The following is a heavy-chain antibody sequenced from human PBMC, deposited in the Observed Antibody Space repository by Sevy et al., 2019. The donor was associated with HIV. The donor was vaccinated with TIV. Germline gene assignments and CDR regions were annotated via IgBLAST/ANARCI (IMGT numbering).Heavy chain of an antibody. CDR3: ARDSVVATIFSTTRYYGMDV. Sequence: SETLSLTCTVSGGSISSYYWSWIRQPPGKGLEWIGYIYYSGSTNYNPSLKSRVTISVDTSKNQFSLKLSSVTAADTAVYYCARDSVVATIFSTTRYYGMDVWGQGTTFTISS. D-gene: IGHD5-12*01. CDR2: IYYSGST. CDR1: GGSISSYY. J-gene: IGHJ6*02. V-gene: IGHV4-59*01.